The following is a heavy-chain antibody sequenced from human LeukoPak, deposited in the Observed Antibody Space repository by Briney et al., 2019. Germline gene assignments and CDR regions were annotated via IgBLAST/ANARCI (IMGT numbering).Heavy chain of an antibody. CDR2: IYSDDSI. CDR1: GFTVSSHS. V-gene: IGHV3-66*01. J-gene: IGHJ4*02. Sequence: GGSLRLSCAASGFTVSSHSMSWVRQAPGKGLEWVSLIYSDDSIYYTDSVKGRFIISRDSSKNTLSLQMNSLRVEDTAVYYCARGLGYWGQGTLVTVSS. D-gene: IGHD3-16*01. CDR3: ARGLGY.